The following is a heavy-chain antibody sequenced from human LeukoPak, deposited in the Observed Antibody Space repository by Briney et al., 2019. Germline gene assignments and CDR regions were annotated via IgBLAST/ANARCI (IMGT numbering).Heavy chain of an antibody. Sequence: SVKVSCKASGGTFSSYAISWVRQAPGQGLEWMGRIIPIFGTANYAQKFQGGVTITTDESTSTAYMELSSLRSEDTAVYYCARGYCSGGSCYDWYFDLWGRGTLVTVSS. J-gene: IGHJ2*01. CDR2: IIPIFGTA. D-gene: IGHD2-15*01. V-gene: IGHV1-69*05. CDR3: ARGYCSGGSCYDWYFDL. CDR1: GGTFSSYA.